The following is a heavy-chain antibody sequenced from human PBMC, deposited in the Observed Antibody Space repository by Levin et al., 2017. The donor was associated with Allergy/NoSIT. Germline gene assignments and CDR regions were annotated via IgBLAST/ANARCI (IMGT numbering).Heavy chain of an antibody. D-gene: IGHD2-15*01. CDR1: GFTFSSHG. V-gene: IGHV3-23*01. J-gene: IGHJ4*02. CDR3: ARGVYCSAGTCYAPDY. Sequence: GGSLRLSCAASGFTFSSHGMSWVRQAPGRGLEWVSGISGADGSTTYADSVKGRFTVSRDNSKNTLYLQMNSLRVDDTAVYYCARGVYCSAGTCYAPDYWGQGTLITVSS. CDR2: ISGADGST.